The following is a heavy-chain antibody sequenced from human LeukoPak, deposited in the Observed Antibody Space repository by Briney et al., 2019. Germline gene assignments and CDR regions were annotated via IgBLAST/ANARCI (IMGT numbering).Heavy chain of an antibody. CDR3: ARSHRKDTAMVPGY. CDR2: ITSSSTYI. D-gene: IGHD5-18*01. V-gene: IGHV3-21*04. Sequence: WGSLRLSCAASGFTFSSYSMNWVRQAPGKGLEWVSSITSSSTYIYYADSVKGRFTISRDNAKDSLFLQMNSLRVEDTAVYYCARSHRKDTAMVPGYWGQGTLVTVSS. CDR1: GFTFSSYS. J-gene: IGHJ4*02.